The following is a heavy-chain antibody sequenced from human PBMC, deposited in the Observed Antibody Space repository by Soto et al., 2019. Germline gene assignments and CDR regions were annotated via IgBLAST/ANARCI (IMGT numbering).Heavy chain of an antibody. V-gene: IGHV3-53*01. CDR3: AKDRRITIFGVVIQPFAP. CDR1: GFIVSDYY. CDR2: IYSGGKT. D-gene: IGHD3-3*01. J-gene: IGHJ5*02. Sequence: GGSLRLSCAASGFIVSDYYLSWVRQAPGKGLEWVSVIYSGGKTDHADSVKGRFTTSRDNSKNTLYLQMNGLRAEDTAIYYCAKDRRITIFGVVIQPFAPWGQGTLVTVSS.